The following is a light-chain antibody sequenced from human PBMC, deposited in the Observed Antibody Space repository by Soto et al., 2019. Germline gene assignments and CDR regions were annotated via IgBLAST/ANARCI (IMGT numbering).Light chain of an antibody. Sequence: QSVLTQPASVSGSPGQSITISCTGTSSDGDDYKDVSWYQQHPGKAPKLMIYEVKYRPSGVSDRFSGSKSGNTASLTISGLQAEDEADYYCSAYTTSRTVFGTGTKLTVL. CDR3: SAYTTSRTV. CDR2: EVK. J-gene: IGLJ1*01. V-gene: IGLV2-14*01. CDR1: SSDGDDYKD.